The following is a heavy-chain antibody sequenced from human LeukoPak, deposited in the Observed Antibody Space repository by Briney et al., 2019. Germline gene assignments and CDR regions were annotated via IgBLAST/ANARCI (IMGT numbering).Heavy chain of an antibody. CDR1: GFTFSSYE. CDR2: ISSSGSTI. Sequence: PGGSLRLSCAASGFTFSSYEMNWVRQAPGKGLEWVSYISSSGSTIYYADSVKGRFTISRDNAKNSLYLQMNSLRAEDTAVYYCAREAPPPVVPAAPYYYYYGMDVWGQGTTVTVSS. V-gene: IGHV3-48*03. CDR3: AREAPPPVVPAAPYYYYYGMDV. D-gene: IGHD2-2*01. J-gene: IGHJ6*02.